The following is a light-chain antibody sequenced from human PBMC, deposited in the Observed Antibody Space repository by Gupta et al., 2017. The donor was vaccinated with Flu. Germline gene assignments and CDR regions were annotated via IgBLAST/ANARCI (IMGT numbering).Light chain of an antibody. CDR2: DAS. V-gene: IGKV1-33*01. Sequence: DIQMTQSPSSLSASVGDRVTVTCQASQDISNYLNWYQQKSWKAPNLLIYDASNLETGVPLRFSGSGSATHFTFTISTLQPEHVATYFCQQYYDLPITFGGEAKVGIK. CDR3: QQYYDLPIT. J-gene: IGKJ4*01. CDR1: QDISNY.